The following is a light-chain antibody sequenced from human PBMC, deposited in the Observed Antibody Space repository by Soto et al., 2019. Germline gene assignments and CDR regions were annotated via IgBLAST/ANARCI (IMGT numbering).Light chain of an antibody. Sequence: EIVMTQSPATLSVSQGERATLSCRASQSVSSNLAWYQQKPGQAPRLLIYGASTRATGIPARFSGSGSGTEFTLTISSLQSEDFAVYYCQQYNNLPLTFGPGT. CDR2: GAS. CDR3: QQYNNLPLT. V-gene: IGKV3-15*01. CDR1: QSVSSN. J-gene: IGKJ3*01.